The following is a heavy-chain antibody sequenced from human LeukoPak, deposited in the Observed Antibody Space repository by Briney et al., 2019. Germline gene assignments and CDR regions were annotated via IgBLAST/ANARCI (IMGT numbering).Heavy chain of an antibody. Sequence: SETLSLTCTVSGGSISSSGYYWGWIRQPPGKGLEWIGSIYYSGSTYYNPSLKSRVTISVDTSKNQFSLKLSSVTAADTAVYYCARQEGYDSSGFPVYYFDYWGQGTLVTVSS. D-gene: IGHD3-22*01. J-gene: IGHJ4*02. CDR1: GGSISSSGYY. CDR2: IYYSGST. V-gene: IGHV4-39*01. CDR3: ARQEGYDSSGFPVYYFDY.